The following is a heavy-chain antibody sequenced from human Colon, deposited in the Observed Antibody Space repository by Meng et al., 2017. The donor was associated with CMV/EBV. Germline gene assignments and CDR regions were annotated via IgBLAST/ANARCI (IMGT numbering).Heavy chain of an antibody. CDR3: ARSGGNYYGMDV. D-gene: IGHD3-10*01. V-gene: IGHV5-51*01. J-gene: IGHJ6*02. CDR2: IYPADSDT. Sequence: KVFCKGSGFSFTTYWIGWVRQRPGKGLEWMGIIYPADSDTRYSPSFEGQVTISADKSINTAYVQWRSLNASDSAMYYCARSGGNYYGMDVWGQGTAVTVSS. CDR1: GFSFTTYW.